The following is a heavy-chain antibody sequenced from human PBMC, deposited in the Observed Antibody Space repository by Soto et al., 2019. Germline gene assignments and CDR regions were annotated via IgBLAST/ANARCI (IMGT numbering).Heavy chain of an antibody. D-gene: IGHD3-22*01. CDR2: ISYDGSNE. CDR1: GLTFSNYG. J-gene: IGHJ4*02. CDR3: AEDSYYHDSTGYYIFDY. V-gene: IGHV3-30*18. Sequence: QVQLVESGGGVVQPGGSLRLSCAASGLTFSNYGMHWVSQAPGKGLEWVAHISYDGSNEHYVDSVKGRFTSSRDTSKNTLYQQMTSLRAEDTAVYYCAEDSYYHDSTGYYIFDYWGQGTLVTVCS.